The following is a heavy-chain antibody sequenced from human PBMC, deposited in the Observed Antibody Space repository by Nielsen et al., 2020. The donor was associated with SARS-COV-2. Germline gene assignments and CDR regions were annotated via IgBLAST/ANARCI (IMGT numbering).Heavy chain of an antibody. Sequence: GESLKISCVVSGFTISTYAMSWVRQAPGKGLEWVSAISASTYYADSVKGRFTISRDNSKNTLHLQMNSLRAEDTAVYYCAKRSGYTSGWYGDYWGQGTLVTVSS. CDR2: ISAST. J-gene: IGHJ4*02. CDR3: AKRSGYTSGWYGDY. V-gene: IGHV3-23*01. D-gene: IGHD6-19*01. CDR1: GFTISTYA.